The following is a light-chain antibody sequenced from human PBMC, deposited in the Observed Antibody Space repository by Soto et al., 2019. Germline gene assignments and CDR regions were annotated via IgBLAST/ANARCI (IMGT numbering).Light chain of an antibody. J-gene: IGKJ1*01. CDR2: AAS. CDR3: QQYGSSPRT. Sequence: EIVMTQSPATLSASLGERATLTCRASQGVSSNLAWYQQKPGQAPRGLIYAASNRDTGIPDRFSGSGSGTDFTLTLSRVEPEDFAVYYCQQYGSSPRTFGQGTKVDIK. V-gene: IGKV3-20*01. CDR1: QGVSSN.